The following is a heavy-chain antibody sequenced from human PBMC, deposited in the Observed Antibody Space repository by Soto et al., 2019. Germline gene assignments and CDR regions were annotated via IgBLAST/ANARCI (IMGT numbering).Heavy chain of an antibody. Sequence: PSQTLSLTCASSGDSVYCNRAAWNWIRPSPSRGLEWLRRTYYRSRWYNDYAVSVKSRVTVNPDTSKNQFSLDRSSVTPEDTAVYYLAREFPYYVSSDSYLDYWGQGALVTVFS. J-gene: IGHJ4*02. D-gene: IGHD3-16*01. CDR2: TYYRSRWYN. CDR1: GDSVYCNRAA. CDR3: AREFPYYVSSDSYLDY. V-gene: IGHV6-1*01.